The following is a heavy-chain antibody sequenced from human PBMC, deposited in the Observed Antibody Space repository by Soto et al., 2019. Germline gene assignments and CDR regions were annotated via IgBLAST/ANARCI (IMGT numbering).Heavy chain of an antibody. D-gene: IGHD2-15*01. V-gene: IGHV1-69*01. CDR2: IIPIFGTA. CDR3: ARDPGKGVVAAGKEN. J-gene: IGHJ4*02. Sequence: QVQLVQSGAEVKKPGSSVKVSCKASGVTFSSYAISWVRQAPGQGLEWMGGIIPIFGTANYAQKFQGRVTITADESTSTAYMELRSLRSEDTAVYYCARDPGKGVVAAGKENWGQGTLVTVSS. CDR1: GVTFSSYA.